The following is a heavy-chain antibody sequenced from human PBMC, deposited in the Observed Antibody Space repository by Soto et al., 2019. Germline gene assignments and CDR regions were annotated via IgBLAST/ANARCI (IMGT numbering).Heavy chain of an antibody. D-gene: IGHD4-17*01. CDR3: AKDESRGVTVTPDY. J-gene: IGHJ4*02. CDR2: ISGAGGVT. CDR1: GFNFSSYA. Sequence: EVQLLESGGGLVQPGGSLRLSCAVSGFNFSSYAMSWVRQAPGKGPEWVSSISGAGGVTHYADSVRGRFTISSDNTKNTPHQQINSLRAEDTAVYCCAKDESRGVTVTPDYWGQGTLVTVSS. V-gene: IGHV3-23*01.